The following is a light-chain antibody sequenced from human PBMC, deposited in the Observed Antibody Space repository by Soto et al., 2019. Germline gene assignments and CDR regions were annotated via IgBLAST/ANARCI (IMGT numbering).Light chain of an antibody. CDR3: QQYGGSPIT. Sequence: ETVLTQSPGTLSLSPGERATLSCRASQSVRSRYLAWYQQKPGQAPRLLISGASSRATGIPDRFSGRGSGTDFTLTVSRLEPEDFAPYYCQQYGGSPITFGLGTRLEIK. CDR1: QSVRSRY. CDR2: GAS. J-gene: IGKJ5*01. V-gene: IGKV3-20*01.